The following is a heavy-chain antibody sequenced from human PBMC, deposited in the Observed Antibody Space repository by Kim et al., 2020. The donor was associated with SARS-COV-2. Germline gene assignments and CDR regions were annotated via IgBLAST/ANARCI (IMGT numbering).Heavy chain of an antibody. CDR2: VTDNGGTT. J-gene: IGHJ4*02. Sequence: GGSLRLSCAVSGFIFSNYAMSWVRQAPGKGLEWVSAVTDNGGTTYYADSVKGRFTISRDNSKNTLYLQMNSLRAEDTAVYYCAKDRQSVGMIYVECDYWGQGTLVTVSS. D-gene: IGHD5-12*01. CDR3: AKDRQSVGMIYVECDY. CDR1: GFIFSNYA. V-gene: IGHV3-23*01.